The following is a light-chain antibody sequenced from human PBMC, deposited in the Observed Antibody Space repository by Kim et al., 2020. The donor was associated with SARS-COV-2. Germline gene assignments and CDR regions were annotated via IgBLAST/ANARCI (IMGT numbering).Light chain of an antibody. V-gene: IGLV1-47*01. CDR3: AAWDDSLSGWV. Sequence: QRFTISFSGSSSNIGSHYVYWYQQRPGTAPKLLIYRNNERPSGVPYRFSGSKSGTSASLAISGLRSEDEADYYCAAWDDSLSGWVFGGGTQLTVL. J-gene: IGLJ3*02. CDR1: SSNIGSHY. CDR2: RNN.